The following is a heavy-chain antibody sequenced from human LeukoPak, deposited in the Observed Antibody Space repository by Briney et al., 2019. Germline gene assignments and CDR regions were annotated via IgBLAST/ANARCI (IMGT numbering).Heavy chain of an antibody. J-gene: IGHJ4*02. CDR1: GFTFTTYW. CDR2: IKQDGTEK. CDR3: VRDYGDYDFDY. V-gene: IGHV3-7*01. D-gene: IGHD4-17*01. Sequence: GESLRLSCAASGFTFTTYWMSWVRQAPGKGLEWVANIKQDGTEKYYVDSVKGRFTVSRDNAKKSLYLQRNSLRAEDTDVYYCVRDYGDYDFDYWGQGTLVTVSS.